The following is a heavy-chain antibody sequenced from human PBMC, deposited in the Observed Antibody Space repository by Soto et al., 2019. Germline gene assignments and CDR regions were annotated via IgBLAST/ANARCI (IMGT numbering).Heavy chain of an antibody. CDR1: GFTVSSNY. D-gene: IGHD2-2*02. CDR3: ARAHYTPPYYYYYGMDV. CDR2: IYSGGST. V-gene: IGHV3-66*01. J-gene: IGHJ6*02. Sequence: GGSLRLSCAASGFTVSSNYMSWVRQAPGKGLEWVSVIYSGGSTYYADSVKGRFTISRDNSKNTLYLQMNSLRAGDTAVYYCARAHYTPPYYYYYGMDVWGQGTTVTVSS.